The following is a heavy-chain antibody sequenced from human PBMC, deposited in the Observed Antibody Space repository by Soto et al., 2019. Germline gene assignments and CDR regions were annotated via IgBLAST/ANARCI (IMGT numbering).Heavy chain of an antibody. CDR1: GFTFRDYA. D-gene: IGHD1-1*01. V-gene: IGHV3-9*01. Sequence: EVQLVESGGGLVQPGRSLRLSCAASGFTFRDYAMHWVRQAPGRGLEWVSGISWNGVAMGYADSVRGRFTISRDDAKNSLFLQMNSLRPEDTALYYCAKSFVAIRHLYRYMDVWGKGTTVTVSS. CDR3: AKSFVAIRHLYRYMDV. J-gene: IGHJ6*03. CDR2: ISWNGVAM.